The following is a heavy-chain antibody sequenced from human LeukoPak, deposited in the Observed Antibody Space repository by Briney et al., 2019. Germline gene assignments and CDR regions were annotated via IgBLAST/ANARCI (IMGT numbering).Heavy chain of an antibody. CDR3: ALLSGHDAFDI. D-gene: IGHD6-25*01. CDR2: INPNSGGT. V-gene: IGHV1-2*06. CDR1: GYIFTGYY. J-gene: IGHJ3*02. Sequence: GASVKVSCKASGYIFTGYYMHWVRQAPGQGLEWMGRINPNSGGTNYAQKFQGRVTMTRDTSISTAYMELSRLRSDDTAVYYCALLSGHDAFDIWGQGTMVTVSS.